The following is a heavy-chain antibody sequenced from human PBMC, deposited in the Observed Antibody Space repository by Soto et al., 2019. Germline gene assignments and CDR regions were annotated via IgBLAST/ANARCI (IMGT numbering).Heavy chain of an antibody. Sequence: QVQLMESGGGVVQPGRSLRLSCAASGFTFNTYDMHLVRQAPGKGLERVAVITPDGTEQYYADSVKCRFTISKDNSKNTLYLQMNSVGLEDMSIYHCAKRGILGAQGMAYFDLWGRGPLVTVSS. J-gene: IGHJ2*01. CDR1: GFTFNTYD. CDR2: ITPDGTEQ. D-gene: IGHD1-26*01. CDR3: AKRGILGAQGMAYFDL. V-gene: IGHV3-30*18.